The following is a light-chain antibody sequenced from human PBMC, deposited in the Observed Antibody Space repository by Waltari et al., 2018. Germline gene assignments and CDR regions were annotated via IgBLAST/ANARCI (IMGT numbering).Light chain of an antibody. CDR2: GAF. CDR3: QHYHNWPWT. V-gene: IGKV3-15*01. CDR1: QNVGDN. Sequence: EIVMTQSPVTLSVSPGERATLSCRASQNVGDNLAWYQQKTGQAPRLLMNGAFTRATGIPTRFSGSGSGTDFTLNISSLQSEDFAVYYCQHYHNWPWTFGQGTKV. J-gene: IGKJ1*01.